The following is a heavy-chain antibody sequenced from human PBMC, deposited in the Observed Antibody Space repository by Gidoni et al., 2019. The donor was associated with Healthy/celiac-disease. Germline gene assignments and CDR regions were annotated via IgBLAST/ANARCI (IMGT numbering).Heavy chain of an antibody. Sequence: GQLVQSGAAVKKRGPWRPVPCKAPGGPLPPYATSWVRQAPGQGLEWMGGIIPIFVAENYAQKYQHRVTITAEKTTNTAYIELSSLRSEDTAVYCCARDAAVKGYSSSAGAVDIWGQGTIVTVSS. D-gene: IGHD6-6*01. V-gene: IGHV1-69*06. CDR1: GGPLPPYA. J-gene: IGHJ3*02. CDR2: IIPIFVAE. CDR3: ARDAAVKGYSSSAGAVDI.